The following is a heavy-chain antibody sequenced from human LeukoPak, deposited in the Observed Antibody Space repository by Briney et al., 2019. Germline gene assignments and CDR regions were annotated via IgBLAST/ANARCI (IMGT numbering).Heavy chain of an antibody. V-gene: IGHV3-21*01. D-gene: IGHD2-2*01. CDR1: GFTFRSYT. CDR3: AKAFIEYQLLSAPDY. J-gene: IGHJ4*02. CDR2: ITTSSYV. Sequence: GGSLRLSCAASGFTFRSYTMNWVRQAPGKGLEWVSSITTSSYVYYADSLKGRFTISRDNAKNSLYLQMNSLRAEDTAVYYCAKAFIEYQLLSAPDYWGQGTLVTVPS.